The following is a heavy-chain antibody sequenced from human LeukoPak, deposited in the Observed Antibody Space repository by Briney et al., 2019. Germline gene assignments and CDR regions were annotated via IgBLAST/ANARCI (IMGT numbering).Heavy chain of an antibody. V-gene: IGHV4-39*07. CDR3: ARDAPNCSGGSCYLEYHDAFDI. D-gene: IGHD2-15*01. CDR2: IYYSGST. CDR1: GGSISSSSYY. J-gene: IGHJ3*02. Sequence: PSETLSLTCTVSGGSISSSSYYWGWIRQPPGKGLEWIGSIYYSGSTYYNPSLKSRVTISVDTSKNQFSLKLSSVTAADTAVYYCARDAPNCSGGSCYLEYHDAFDIWGQGTMVTVSS.